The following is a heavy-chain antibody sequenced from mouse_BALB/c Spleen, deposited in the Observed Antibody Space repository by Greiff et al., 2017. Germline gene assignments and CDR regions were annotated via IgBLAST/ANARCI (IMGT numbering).Heavy chain of an antibody. CDR2: ILPGSGST. D-gene: IGHD2-14*01. Sequence: QVQLKQSGAELMKPGASVKISCKATGYTFSSYWIEWVKQRPGHGLEWIGEILPGSGSTNYNEKFKGKATFTADTSSNTAYMQLSSLTSEDSAVYYCARGGGRYDGDAMDYWGQGTSVTVSS. CDR1: GYTFSSYW. V-gene: IGHV1-9*01. CDR3: ARGGGRYDGDAMDY. J-gene: IGHJ4*01.